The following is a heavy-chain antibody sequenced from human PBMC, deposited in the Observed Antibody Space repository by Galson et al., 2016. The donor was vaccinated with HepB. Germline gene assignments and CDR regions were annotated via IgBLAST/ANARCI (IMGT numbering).Heavy chain of an antibody. V-gene: IGHV3-21*01. CDR3: STLAATPHGDY. D-gene: IGHD2-15*01. CDR2: ISGTRNYI. CDR1: GFTFSTYT. Sequence: SLRLSCAASGFTFSTYTMNWVRQAPGKGLEWVSSISGTRNYIKYADSVKGRFTISRDNAMNSLYLQMNSLRAEDPAVYYCSTLAATPHGDYWGQGTLVTVSS. J-gene: IGHJ4*02.